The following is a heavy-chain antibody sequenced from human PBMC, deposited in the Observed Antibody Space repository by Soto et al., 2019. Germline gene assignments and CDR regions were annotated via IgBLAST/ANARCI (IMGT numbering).Heavy chain of an antibody. Sequence: GESLKISGNGSGYSFTNYCIGLVLQMPGKGLEWMGVIYPADSDTRYSPSFQGQVTISADKSVRTAYLQWSSLKASDTAMYYCVTYGSGYSLDYWGQGTLVTVPS. CDR3: VTYGSGYSLDY. D-gene: IGHD3-22*01. CDR2: IYPADSDT. CDR1: GYSFTNYC. V-gene: IGHV5-51*01. J-gene: IGHJ4*02.